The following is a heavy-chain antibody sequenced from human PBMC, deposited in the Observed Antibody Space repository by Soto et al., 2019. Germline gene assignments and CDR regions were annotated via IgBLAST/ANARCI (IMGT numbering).Heavy chain of an antibody. Sequence: QVQLVQSGTEVKKPGASVKVSCKASGYTFTSYYLHWVRQAPGQGPEWLGIINPSAGSTNYAQKFQGRVTVTRDTSTSTVYMELSSLRSEDTAVYYCARGLLKDAFDIWGQGTMVTVSS. V-gene: IGHV1-46*01. D-gene: IGHD2-15*01. CDR2: INPSAGST. J-gene: IGHJ3*02. CDR1: GYTFTSYY. CDR3: ARGLLKDAFDI.